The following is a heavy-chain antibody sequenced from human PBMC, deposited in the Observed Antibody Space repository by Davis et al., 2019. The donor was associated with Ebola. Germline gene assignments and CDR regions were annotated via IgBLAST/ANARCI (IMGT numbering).Heavy chain of an antibody. J-gene: IGHJ4*02. CDR3: AKGGSWYDILTFDY. Sequence: GESLKISCAASGFTFSSYAMSWVRQAPGKGLEWVSAISGSGGSTYYADSVKGRFTISRDNSKNTLYLQMNSLRAEDTAVYYCAKGGSWYDILTFDYWGQGTLVTVSS. V-gene: IGHV3-23*01. CDR1: GFTFSSYA. D-gene: IGHD3-9*01. CDR2: ISGSGGST.